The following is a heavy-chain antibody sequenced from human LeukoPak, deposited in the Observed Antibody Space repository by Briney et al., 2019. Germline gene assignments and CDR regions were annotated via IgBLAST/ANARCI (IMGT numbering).Heavy chain of an antibody. Sequence: SSETLSLTCTVSGGSISSSSYYWGWIRQPPGKGLEWIGSIYYSGSTYYNPSLKSRVTISVDTSKNQFSLKLSSVTAADTAVYYCARDGWAVAGTSYMDVWGKGTTVTVSS. D-gene: IGHD6-19*01. CDR3: ARDGWAVAGTSYMDV. CDR2: IYYSGST. V-gene: IGHV4-39*07. CDR1: GGSISSSSYY. J-gene: IGHJ6*03.